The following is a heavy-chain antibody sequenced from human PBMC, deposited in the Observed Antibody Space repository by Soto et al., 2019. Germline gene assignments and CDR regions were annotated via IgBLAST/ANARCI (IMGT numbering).Heavy chain of an antibody. CDR2: IKPGTSDI. V-gene: IGHV5-51*01. D-gene: IGHD3-3*02. J-gene: IGHJ4*02. CDR1: GYKFGSAW. CDR3: ARQLSHICDS. Sequence: GASLKISCKGVGYKFGSAWIGWVRQMPGKGLEWMGIIKPGTSDIRYSPSCRGHVTISADEAVSTAYLQWSSLKASDTAMYYCARQLSHICDSWGQGTLVTVSS.